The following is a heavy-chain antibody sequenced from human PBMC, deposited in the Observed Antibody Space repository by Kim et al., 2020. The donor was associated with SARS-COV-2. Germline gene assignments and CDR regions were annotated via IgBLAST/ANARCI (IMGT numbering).Heavy chain of an antibody. CDR3: AKGHYDILTGYYKN. V-gene: IGHV3-23*03. D-gene: IGHD3-9*01. Sequence: ADAVKGRFTISGDNSKNTLYLQMNSLRAEDTAVYYCAKGHYDILTGYYKNWGQGTLVTVSS. J-gene: IGHJ4*02.